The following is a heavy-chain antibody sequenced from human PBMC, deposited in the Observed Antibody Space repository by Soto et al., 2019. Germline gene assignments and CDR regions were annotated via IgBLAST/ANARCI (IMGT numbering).Heavy chain of an antibody. CDR1: GFTFSNHW. CDR2: MNSDGSST. D-gene: IGHD3-22*01. J-gene: IGHJ6*02. Sequence: EVQLVESGGGLVQPGGSLRLSCAASGFTFSNHWMHWVRQAPGKGLLWVSRMNSDGSSTTYADSVKGRFTISRDNAKNTLYLQMNSLRAEDTAVYYCARDTHYYDTSNYYRTYGMDVWGQGTAV. CDR3: ARDTHYYDTSNYYRTYGMDV. V-gene: IGHV3-74*01.